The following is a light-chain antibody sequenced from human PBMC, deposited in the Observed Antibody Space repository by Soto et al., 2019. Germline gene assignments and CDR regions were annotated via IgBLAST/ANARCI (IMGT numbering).Light chain of an antibody. J-gene: IGKJ1*01. CDR2: GAS. Sequence: EIVLTQSPGTLSLSPGERATLSCRASQSVSSNLAWYQQKPGQAPRLLIYGASTRATGIPDRFSGSESGTDLTLTISGLEPEDVAVYYGQHYGSSPWTFGQGTKVDIK. V-gene: IGKV3-20*01. CDR3: QHYGSSPWT. CDR1: QSVSSN.